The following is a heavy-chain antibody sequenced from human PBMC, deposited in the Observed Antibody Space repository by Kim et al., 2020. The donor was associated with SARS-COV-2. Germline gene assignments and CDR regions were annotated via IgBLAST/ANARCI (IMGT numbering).Heavy chain of an antibody. Sequence: SETLSLTCAVYGGSFSGYYWSWIRQPPGKGLEWIGEINHSGSTNYNPSLKSRVTISVDTSKNQFSLKLSSVTAADTAVYYCAGAHNQDYYGSGSPPRVLYNWFDPWGQGTLVTVSS. V-gene: IGHV4-34*01. CDR2: INHSGST. CDR3: AGAHNQDYYGSGSPPRVLYNWFDP. CDR1: GGSFSGYY. D-gene: IGHD3-10*01. J-gene: IGHJ5*02.